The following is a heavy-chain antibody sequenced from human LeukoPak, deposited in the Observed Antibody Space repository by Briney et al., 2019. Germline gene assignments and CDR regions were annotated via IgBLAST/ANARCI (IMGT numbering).Heavy chain of an antibody. Sequence: GASVKVSFKASGGTFSSYAISWVRQAPGQGLEWMGGIIPIFGTTNYAQKFQGRVTITADESTSTAYMELSSLRSEDTAVYYCAKDRGSYYDSSGQVGWGQGTLVTVSS. CDR2: IIPIFGTT. D-gene: IGHD3-22*01. CDR3: AKDRGSYYDSSGQVG. J-gene: IGHJ4*02. V-gene: IGHV1-69*13. CDR1: GGTFSSYA.